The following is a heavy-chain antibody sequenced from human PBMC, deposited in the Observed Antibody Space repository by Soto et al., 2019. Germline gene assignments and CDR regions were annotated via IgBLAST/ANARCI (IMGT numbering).Heavy chain of an antibody. D-gene: IGHD1-26*01. J-gene: IGHJ6*02. CDR3: AKDMVPGGGMDV. CDR2: ISWDGGST. V-gene: IGHV3-43*01. Sequence: GGSLRLSCAASGFTFDDYTMHWVRQAPGKGLEWVSLISWDGGSTYYADSVKGRFTISRDNSKNSLYLQMNSLRTEDTALYYCAKDMVPGGGMDVWGQGTTVTSP. CDR1: GFTFDDYT.